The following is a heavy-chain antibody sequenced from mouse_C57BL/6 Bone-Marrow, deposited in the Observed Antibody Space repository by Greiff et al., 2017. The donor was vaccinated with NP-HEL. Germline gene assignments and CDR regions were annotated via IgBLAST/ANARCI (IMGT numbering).Heavy chain of an antibody. J-gene: IGHJ1*03. CDR2: IDPSDSYT. Sequence: QVQLQQSGAELVRPGTSVKLSCKASGYTFTSYWMHWVKQRPGQGLEWIGVIDPSDSYTNYNQKFKGKATLTVDTSSSTAYMQLSSLTSEDSAVYYCARRGVYYGNLFWYFDVWGTGTTVTVSS. V-gene: IGHV1-59*01. CDR3: ARRGVYYGNLFWYFDV. CDR1: GYTFTSYW. D-gene: IGHD2-1*01.